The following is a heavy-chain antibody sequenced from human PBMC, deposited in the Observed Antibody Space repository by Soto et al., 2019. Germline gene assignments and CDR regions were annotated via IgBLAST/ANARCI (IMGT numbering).Heavy chain of an antibody. Sequence: QVQLVQSGAEVKKPGSSVKVSCKASGGTFSSYAISWVRQAPGQGLEWMGGIIPIFGTANYAQTFQGRVTIAADKSTSTAYMELSRLRTEDTAVYFCARERGGCSSTSCYAYYYYGIDVWGQGTTVTVSS. CDR3: ARERGGCSSTSCYAYYYYGIDV. V-gene: IGHV1-69*06. CDR2: IIPIFGTA. D-gene: IGHD2-2*01. J-gene: IGHJ6*02. CDR1: GGTFSSYA.